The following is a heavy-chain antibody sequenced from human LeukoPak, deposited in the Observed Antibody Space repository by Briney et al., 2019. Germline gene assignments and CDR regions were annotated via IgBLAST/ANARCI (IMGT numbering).Heavy chain of an antibody. CDR2: INPSGGST. D-gene: IGHD5-24*01. V-gene: IGHV1-46*01. J-gene: IGHJ4*02. Sequence: ASVKVSCKASGYTFTSYYMHWVRQAPGQGLEWMGIINPSGGSTSYAQKFQGRVTMTRDTSTSTVYMELSSLRSEDTAVYYCARTERPNRGERWLANTGYFDYWGQGTLVTVSS. CDR1: GYTFTSYY. CDR3: ARTERPNRGERWLANTGYFDY.